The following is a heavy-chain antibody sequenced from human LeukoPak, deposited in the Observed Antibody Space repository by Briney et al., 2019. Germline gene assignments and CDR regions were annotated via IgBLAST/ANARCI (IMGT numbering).Heavy chain of an antibody. V-gene: IGHV4-34*01. D-gene: IGHD3-3*01. J-gene: IGHJ4*02. Sequence: PSETLSLTCAVYGGSFSGYYWSWIRQPPGKGLEWIGEINHSGSTNYNPSLKSRVTISVDTSKNQFSLKLSSVTAADTAVYYCARRGLFGVVTPTIFFDYWGQGTLVTVSS. CDR3: ARRGLFGVVTPTIFFDY. CDR2: INHSGST. CDR1: GGSFSGYY.